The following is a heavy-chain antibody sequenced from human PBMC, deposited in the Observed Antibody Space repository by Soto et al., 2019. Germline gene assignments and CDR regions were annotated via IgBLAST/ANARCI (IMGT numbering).Heavy chain of an antibody. Sequence: GGSLRLSCTASGFTFSNAWMNWVRQAPGNGLEWVGRVKSKPDGGTTDYAAPVKGRFTISRDDSKNTLYLQMNSLKTEDTAVYYCTTGLAATYYYYGMDVWGQGTTVTVSS. CDR1: GFTFSNAW. D-gene: IGHD2-15*01. V-gene: IGHV3-15*01. CDR2: VKSKPDGGTT. J-gene: IGHJ6*02. CDR3: TTGLAATYYYYGMDV.